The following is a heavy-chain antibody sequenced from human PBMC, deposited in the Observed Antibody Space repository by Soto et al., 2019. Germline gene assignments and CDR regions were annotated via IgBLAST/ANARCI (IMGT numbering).Heavy chain of an antibody. CDR1: GFTFSSYA. Sequence: GGSLRLSCAASGFTFSSYAMHWVRQAPGKGLEWVAVISYDGSNKYYADSVKGRFTISRDNSKNTLYLQMNSLRAEDTAVYYCAKTVEWELPEPYYFDYWGQGTLVTVSS. CDR3: AKTVEWELPEPYYFDY. V-gene: IGHV3-30-3*02. J-gene: IGHJ4*02. CDR2: ISYDGSNK. D-gene: IGHD1-26*01.